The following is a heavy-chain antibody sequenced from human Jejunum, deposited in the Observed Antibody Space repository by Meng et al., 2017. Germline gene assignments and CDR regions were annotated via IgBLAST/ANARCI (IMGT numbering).Heavy chain of an antibody. Sequence: GESLKISCAASGCTFSSYWMHWVRRAPGKGLVWVSHSNRDGSSTTYADSLRGRFIISRDNDKDTLYLQMNSLRAEDTAVYFCARAICSGGSCSLADGLDVWGQGTTVTVSS. CDR2: SNRDGSST. CDR1: GCTFSSYW. J-gene: IGHJ6*02. CDR3: ARAICSGGSCSLADGLDV. V-gene: IGHV3-74*01. D-gene: IGHD2-15*01.